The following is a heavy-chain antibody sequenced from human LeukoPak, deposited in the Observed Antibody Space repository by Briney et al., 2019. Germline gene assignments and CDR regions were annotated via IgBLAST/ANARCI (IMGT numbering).Heavy chain of an antibody. CDR3: ARDHSGYTRGSPDAFDI. Sequence: ASVKVSCKASGYTFTSYGISWVRQAPGQGLEWMGWISAYNGNTNYAQKLQGRVTMTTDTSTSTAYMELRSLRSDDTAVYYCARDHSGYTRGSPDAFDIWGQGTMVTVSS. V-gene: IGHV1-18*01. D-gene: IGHD5-12*01. CDR1: GYTFTSYG. J-gene: IGHJ3*02. CDR2: ISAYNGNT.